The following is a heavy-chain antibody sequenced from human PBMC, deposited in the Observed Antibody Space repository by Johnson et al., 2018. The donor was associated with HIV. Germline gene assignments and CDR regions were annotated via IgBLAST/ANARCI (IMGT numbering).Heavy chain of an antibody. Sequence: QVQLVESGGGLVQPGGSLRLSCAASGFTFSSYALHWVRQAPGKGLDWVAIISYDGSNEYYADSVKGRFTISRDNAKNTLYLQMNSLRAEDTAVYYCAKGLVYADPDDAFDIWGQGTMVTVSS. CDR3: AKGLVYADPDDAFDI. J-gene: IGHJ3*02. D-gene: IGHD2-8*01. V-gene: IGHV3-30-3*01. CDR1: GFTFSSYA. CDR2: ISYDGSNE.